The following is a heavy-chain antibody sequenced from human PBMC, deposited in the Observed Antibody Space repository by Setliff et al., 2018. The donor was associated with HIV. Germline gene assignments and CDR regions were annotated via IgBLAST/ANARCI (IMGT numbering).Heavy chain of an antibody. CDR3: ARVYYDILTGYGYFDD. J-gene: IGHJ4*02. CDR1: GDAINNNQ. V-gene: IGHV4-4*09. Sequence: SETLSLTCTVSGDAINNNQWSRIRQPPGKGLEWIGYIYSSGNTNYNPSLKSRVIISVDTSKNQFSLKLSSVTAADTAVYYCARVYYDILTGYGYFDDWGQGTLVTAPQ. D-gene: IGHD3-9*01. CDR2: IYSSGNT.